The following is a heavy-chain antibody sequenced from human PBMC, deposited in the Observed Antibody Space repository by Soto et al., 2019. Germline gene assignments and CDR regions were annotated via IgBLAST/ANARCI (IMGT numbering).Heavy chain of an antibody. CDR1: GGSFSGYY. Sequence: QVQLQQWGAGLLKPSETLSLTCAVYGGSFSGYYWSWIRQPPGKGLEWIGKINHSGSTNYNPSLKSRVAISLDTSENQFSLKLSSVTAADTAVYYCARPAIAAAVSAFDYWGQGTLVTVSS. CDR2: INHSGST. J-gene: IGHJ4*02. V-gene: IGHV4-34*01. D-gene: IGHD6-13*01. CDR3: ARPAIAAAVSAFDY.